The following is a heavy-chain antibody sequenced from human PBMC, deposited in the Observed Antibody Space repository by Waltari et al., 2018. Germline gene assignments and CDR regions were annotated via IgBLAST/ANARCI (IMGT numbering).Heavy chain of an antibody. V-gene: IGHV3-23*04. Sequence: EVQLVESGGGLVQPGGSLGLSCAASGFTFSSYAMSWVRQAPGKGLEWVSAIRGSGGSTYYADSVQGRFTISRDNSKNTLYLQMNSLRAEDTAVYYCAKPQNILTGYYDYWGQGTLVTVSS. CDR3: AKPQNILTGYYDY. J-gene: IGHJ4*02. D-gene: IGHD3-9*01. CDR1: GFTFSSYA. CDR2: IRGSGGST.